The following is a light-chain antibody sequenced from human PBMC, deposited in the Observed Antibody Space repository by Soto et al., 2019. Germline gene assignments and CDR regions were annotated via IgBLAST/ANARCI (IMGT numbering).Light chain of an antibody. CDR3: QKYNSAPLT. CDR2: AAS. V-gene: IGKV1-27*01. J-gene: IGKJ5*01. Sequence: DIQMTQSPSSLSASVGDRVAITCRVSQAINNYLAWYQQKPGKFPKLLIYAASTLHPGVPSRFSGSGSGTDFTLTISSLQPEDVATYYCQKYNSAPLTFGPGRRLEIK. CDR1: QAINNY.